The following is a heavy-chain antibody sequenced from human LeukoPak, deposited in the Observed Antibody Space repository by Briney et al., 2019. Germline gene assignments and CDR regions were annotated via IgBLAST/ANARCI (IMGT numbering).Heavy chain of an antibody. Sequence: GGSLRLSCEASGLTFKTHDMHWVRQAPGKGLEWVAVTSHDASNNYYADSVKGRFTISRDNSKDTLYLERSSLRAEDSAVYYCAKDGADYDDYAFYFDSWGQGTLVTVSS. J-gene: IGHJ4*02. V-gene: IGHV3-30*18. D-gene: IGHD4-17*01. CDR3: AKDGADYDDYAFYFDS. CDR1: GLTFKTHD. CDR2: TSHDASNN.